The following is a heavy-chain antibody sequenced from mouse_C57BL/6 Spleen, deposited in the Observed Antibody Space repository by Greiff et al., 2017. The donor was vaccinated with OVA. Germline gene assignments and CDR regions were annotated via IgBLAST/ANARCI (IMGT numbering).Heavy chain of an antibody. CDR3: ARSSTMVTTTGFAY. CDR2: ISDGGSYT. CDR1: GFTFSSYA. Sequence: DVKLVESGGGLVKPGGSLKLSCAASGFTFSSYAMSWVRQTPEKRLEWVAPISDGGSYTYYPDNVKGRFTISRDNAKNNLYLQMSHLKSEDTAMYYCARSSTMVTTTGFAYWGQGTLVTVSA. D-gene: IGHD2-2*01. V-gene: IGHV5-4*03. J-gene: IGHJ3*01.